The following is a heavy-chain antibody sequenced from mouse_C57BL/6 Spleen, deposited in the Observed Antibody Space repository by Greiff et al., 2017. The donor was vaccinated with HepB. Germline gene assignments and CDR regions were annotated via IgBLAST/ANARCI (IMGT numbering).Heavy chain of an antibody. CDR2: IYPGDGDT. V-gene: IGHV1-82*01. D-gene: IGHD1-1*01. J-gene: IGHJ4*01. Sequence: VMLVESGPELVKPGASVKISCKASGYAFSSSWMNWVKQRPGKGLEWIGRIYPGDGDTNYNGKFKGKATLTADKSSSTAYMQLSSLTSEDSAVYFCARSRYYGSSYEAMDYWGQGTSVTVSS. CDR1: GYAFSSSW. CDR3: ARSRYYGSSYEAMDY.